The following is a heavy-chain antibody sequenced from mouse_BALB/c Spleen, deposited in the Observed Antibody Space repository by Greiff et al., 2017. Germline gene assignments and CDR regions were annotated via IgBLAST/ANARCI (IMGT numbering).Heavy chain of an antibody. V-gene: IGHV5-12-1*01. CDR3: ARPSYYGRGYFDV. CDR2: ISSGGGST. Sequence: EVQLVEPGGGLVKPGGSLKLSCAASGFAFSSYDMSWVRQTPEKRLEWVAYISSGGGSTYYPDTVKGRFTISRDNAKNTLYLQMSSLKSEDTAMYYCARPSYYGRGYFDVWGAGTTVTVSS. CDR1: GFAFSSYD. J-gene: IGHJ1*01. D-gene: IGHD1-1*01.